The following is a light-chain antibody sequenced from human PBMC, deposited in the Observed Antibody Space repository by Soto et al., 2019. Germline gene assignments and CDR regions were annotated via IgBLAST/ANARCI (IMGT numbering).Light chain of an antibody. Sequence: QSVLTQPPSVSAAPGQRVTISCSGNNSNVGNNFVSWYQQFPGTAPKLLIYDTNKRPSGIPDRFSGSKTGTSATLAISELQSEDEADYYCAAWDDSLNGWVFGGGTKVTVL. CDR3: AAWDDSLNGWV. J-gene: IGLJ3*02. V-gene: IGLV1-51*01. CDR1: NSNVGNNF. CDR2: DTN.